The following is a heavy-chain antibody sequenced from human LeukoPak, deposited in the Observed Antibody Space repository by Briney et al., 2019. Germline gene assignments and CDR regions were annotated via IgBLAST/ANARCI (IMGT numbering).Heavy chain of an antibody. V-gene: IGHV3-48*03. CDR1: GFTFSSSA. J-gene: IGHJ6*03. CDR3: ARRLYYMDV. CDR2: ISVSGTTK. Sequence: GGSLRLSCAASGFTFSSSAMNWVRQAPGRGLEWVSYISVSGTTKYYADSVKGRFTISRDNAKNSLYLQMNSLRAEDTAVYYCARRLYYMDVWGKGTTVTISS.